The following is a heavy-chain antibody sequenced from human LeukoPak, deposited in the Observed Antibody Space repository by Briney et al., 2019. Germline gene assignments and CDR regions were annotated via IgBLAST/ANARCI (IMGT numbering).Heavy chain of an antibody. CDR3: ASEAHLLQLDSPVDS. CDR2: INPNSGGT. Sequence: ASVKVSCKASGYTFTGYYMHWVRQAPGQGLEWMGWINPNSGGTNYAQKFQGRVTMTRDASISTAYMELSRLRSDDTAVSYCASEAHLLQLDSPVDSVGQEPLVPVPS. J-gene: IGHJ4*02. V-gene: IGHV1-2*02. D-gene: IGHD1-1*01. CDR1: GYTFTGYY.